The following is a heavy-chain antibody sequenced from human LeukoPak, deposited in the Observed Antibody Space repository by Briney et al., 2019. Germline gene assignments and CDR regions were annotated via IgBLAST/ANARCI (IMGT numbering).Heavy chain of an antibody. CDR2: INSDGGGA. V-gene: IGHV3-74*01. CDR1: GITFGNNW. CDR3: ARVGPEGSGSLDYYYYGMDV. D-gene: IGHD3-10*01. Sequence: GGSLRLSCAASGITFGNNWMHWVRQGPGKGLVWISRINSDGGGAIYADSVKGRFTISRDNAKNTLYLQMNSLRAEDTAVYYCARVGPEGSGSLDYYYYGMDVWGKGTTVTVSS. J-gene: IGHJ6*04.